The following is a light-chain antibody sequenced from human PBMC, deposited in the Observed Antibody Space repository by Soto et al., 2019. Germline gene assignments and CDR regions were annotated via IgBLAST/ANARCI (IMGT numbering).Light chain of an antibody. CDR2: EGS. V-gene: IGLV2-23*01. CDR1: SSDVGSYKL. J-gene: IGLJ1*01. Sequence: QSVLTHPASVSGSPGQSITISWPGTSSDVGSYKLVSWYQHHPGKAPKLMIYEGSKRPSGVSNRFSGSTSGNTASPTISGLQAEDEADYYCCSYASSSILYVFGTGTKVTVL. CDR3: CSYASSSILYV.